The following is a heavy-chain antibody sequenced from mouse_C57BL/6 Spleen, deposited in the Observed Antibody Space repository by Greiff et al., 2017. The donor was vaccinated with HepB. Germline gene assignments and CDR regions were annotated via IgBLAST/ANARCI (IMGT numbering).Heavy chain of an antibody. CDR2: ISDGGSYT. CDR1: GFTFSSYA. CDR3: ARDHSYYGRYFDV. V-gene: IGHV5-4*01. D-gene: IGHD1-1*01. J-gene: IGHJ1*03. Sequence: EVHLVESGGGLVKPGGSLKLSCAASGFTFSSYAMSWVRQTPEKRLEWVATISDGGSYTYYPDNVKGRFTISRDNAKNNLYLQMSHLKSEDTAMYYCARDHSYYGRYFDVWGTGTTVTVSS.